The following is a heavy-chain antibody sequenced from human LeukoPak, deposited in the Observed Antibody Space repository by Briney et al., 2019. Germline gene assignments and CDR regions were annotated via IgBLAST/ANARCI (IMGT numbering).Heavy chain of an antibody. Sequence: VASVTVSFKASGYTFTVYYMHWVRQAPGQGLEWMGWINPNSGGTNYAQKFQGRVTMTRDTSISTAYMELSRLRSDDTAVYYCAKSRIVGAHCLDYWGQGTLVTVSS. CDR1: GYTFTVYY. CDR2: INPNSGGT. J-gene: IGHJ4*02. CDR3: AKSRIVGAHCLDY. D-gene: IGHD1-26*01. V-gene: IGHV1-2*02.